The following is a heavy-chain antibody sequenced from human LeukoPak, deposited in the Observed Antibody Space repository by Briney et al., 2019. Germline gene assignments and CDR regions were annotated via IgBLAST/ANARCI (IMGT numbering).Heavy chain of an antibody. V-gene: IGHV3-64*01. CDR1: GFTFSRYA. CDR3: ARKYGSGTYYDY. Sequence: GGSLRLSCAASGFTFSRYATHWVRQAPGKGLEYVSAISSDGDSTYYANSVKGRFTISRGSSKNTLFLQMGSLRAEDMAVYYCARKYGSGTYYDYWGQGTLVTVSS. D-gene: IGHD3-10*01. J-gene: IGHJ4*02. CDR2: ISSDGDST.